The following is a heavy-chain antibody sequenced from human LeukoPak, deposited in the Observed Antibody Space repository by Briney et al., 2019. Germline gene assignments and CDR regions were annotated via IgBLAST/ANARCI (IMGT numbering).Heavy chain of an antibody. CDR2: INPNSGGT. D-gene: IGHD2-8*02. CDR3: ARFPLYCTGSSCGLYNYFDP. CDR1: GYTFIGHY. Sequence: ASVKVSCKASGYTFIGHYVHWVRQAPGQGLEWMGWINPNSGGTKYAQKFQGRVTMTRDTSISTAYMELTRLRSDDTAVYYCARFPLYCTGSSCGLYNYFDPWGQGTLVSVSS. J-gene: IGHJ5*02. V-gene: IGHV1-2*02.